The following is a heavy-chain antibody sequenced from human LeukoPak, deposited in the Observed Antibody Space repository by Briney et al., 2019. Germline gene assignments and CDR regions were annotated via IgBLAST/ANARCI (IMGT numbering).Heavy chain of an antibody. D-gene: IGHD6-13*01. CDR2: VYTSGST. CDR3: ASRIAAAGPIDY. V-gene: IGHV4-61*02. CDR1: GGSISSGSYY. Sequence: SETLSLTCIVSGGSISSGSYYWTWIRQPAGKGLEWIGRVYTSGSTNYNPSLKSRVTISVDTSKNQFSLKLSSVTAADTAVYYCASRIAAAGPIDYWGQGTLVTVSS. J-gene: IGHJ4*02.